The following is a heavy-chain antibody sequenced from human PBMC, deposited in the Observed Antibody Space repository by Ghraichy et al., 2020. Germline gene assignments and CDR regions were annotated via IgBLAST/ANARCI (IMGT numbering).Heavy chain of an antibody. Sequence: ASVKVSCKASRYHVDPYCIGWVPHAPVRWIEWMGWVSVSSGKTNYAQKFQGRVTMTTDTSTSTAYMELRGLTSDDKAVYFCARDAADHFYSYSYMDAWGRGTTV. D-gene: IGHD2-15*01. J-gene: IGHJ6*03. V-gene: IGHV1-18*01. CDR2: VSVSSGKT. CDR3: ARDAADHFYSYSYMDA. CDR1: RYHVDPYC.